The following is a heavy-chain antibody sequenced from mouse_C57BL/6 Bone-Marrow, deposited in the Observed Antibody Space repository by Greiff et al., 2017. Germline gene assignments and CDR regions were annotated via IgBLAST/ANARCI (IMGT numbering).Heavy chain of an antibody. D-gene: IGHD2-4*01. CDR1: GYTFTDYE. CDR3: TRGDYDFWFAY. J-gene: IGHJ3*01. CDR2: LDPEIGGT. Sequence: QVQLQQSGAELVRPGASVTLSCKASGYTFTDYEMHWVKQTPVHGLEWIGALDPEIGGTAYNQKFKGKAILTADKSSSTAYMELRSLTSEDSAVYDCTRGDYDFWFAYGGQGTLVTVSA. V-gene: IGHV1-15*01.